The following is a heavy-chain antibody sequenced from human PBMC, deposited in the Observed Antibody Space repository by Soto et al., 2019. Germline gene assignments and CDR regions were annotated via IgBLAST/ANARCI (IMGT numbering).Heavy chain of an antibody. CDR3: AKDKGFLEWLPQYYYGMDV. CDR1: GFTFSSYG. Sequence: GGSLRLSCAASGFTFSSYGMHWVRQAPGKGLEWVAVISYDGSNKYYADSVKGRFTISRDNSKNTLYLQMNSLRAEDTAVYYCAKDKGFLEWLPQYYYGMDVWGQGTTVTVSS. V-gene: IGHV3-30*18. CDR2: ISYDGSNK. D-gene: IGHD3-3*01. J-gene: IGHJ6*02.